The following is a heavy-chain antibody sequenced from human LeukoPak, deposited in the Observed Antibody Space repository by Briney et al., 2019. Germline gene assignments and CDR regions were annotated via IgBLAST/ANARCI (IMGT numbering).Heavy chain of an antibody. J-gene: IGHJ4*02. CDR3: ARKKGYGGSEQTLDY. Sequence: PSETLSLTCTVSGGSISSYYWSWIRQPPGKGLEWIGYIYYSGSTNYNPSLKSRVTISVDTSKNQLSLKLSSVTAADTAVYYCARKKGYGGSEQTLDYLGQGTLVTVSS. D-gene: IGHD5-12*01. CDR1: GGSISSYY. V-gene: IGHV4-59*01. CDR2: IYYSGST.